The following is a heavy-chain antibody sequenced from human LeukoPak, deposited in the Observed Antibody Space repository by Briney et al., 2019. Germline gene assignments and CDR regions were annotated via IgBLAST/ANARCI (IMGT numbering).Heavy chain of an antibody. Sequence: GGSLRLSCAASGFTFSSYGMHWVRQAPGKGLEWVAFIRYDGSNKYYADSVKGRFTISRDNSHDTLSLQMNSLRAEDTAVYYCAKGHGDYIPAEYIQHWGQGTLVTVSS. J-gene: IGHJ1*01. D-gene: IGHD4-17*01. V-gene: IGHV3-30*02. CDR1: GFTFSSYG. CDR2: IRYDGSNK. CDR3: AKGHGDYIPAEYIQH.